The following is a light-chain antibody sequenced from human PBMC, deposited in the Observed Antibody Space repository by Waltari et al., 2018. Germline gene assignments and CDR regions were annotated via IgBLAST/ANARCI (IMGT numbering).Light chain of an antibody. CDR2: DVS. Sequence: QSALTQPRSVSGSPGQSVTISCTGTSSHGGCYNYVSWYQTHPGKAPKLMIYDVSKRPSGVPDRFSGSKSGNTASLTISGLQAEDEADYYCCSYAGSYTYVFGTGTKVTVL. CDR1: SSHGGCYNY. V-gene: IGLV2-11*01. CDR3: CSYAGSYTYV. J-gene: IGLJ1*01.